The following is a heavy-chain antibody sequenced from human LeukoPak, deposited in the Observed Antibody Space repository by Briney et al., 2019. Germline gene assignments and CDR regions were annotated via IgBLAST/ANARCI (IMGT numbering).Heavy chain of an antibody. CDR1: GFTFSDYA. Sequence: GGSLRLSCAVSGFTFSDYAVHWVRQAPGKGLGWVAVISYDGSNKYYADSVKGRFTISRDNSKNTLYLQMNSLRAEDTAVYYCARERSITMIVVDGMDVWGQGTTVTVSS. CDR2: ISYDGSNK. V-gene: IGHV3-30*04. J-gene: IGHJ6*02. CDR3: ARERSITMIVVDGMDV. D-gene: IGHD3-22*01.